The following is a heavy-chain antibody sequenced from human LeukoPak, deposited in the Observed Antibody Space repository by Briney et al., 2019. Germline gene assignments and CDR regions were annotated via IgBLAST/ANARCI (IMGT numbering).Heavy chain of an antibody. CDR1: GGTFSSYA. Sequence: VASVKVSCKASGGTFSSYAISWVRQAPGQGLEWMGGIIPIFGTANYAQKFQGRVTITTDESTSTAYMELSSLRSEDTAVYYCARGRGAYYYYMDVWGKGTTVTVSS. CDR2: IIPIFGTA. CDR3: ARGRGAYYYYMDV. J-gene: IGHJ6*03. V-gene: IGHV1-69*05.